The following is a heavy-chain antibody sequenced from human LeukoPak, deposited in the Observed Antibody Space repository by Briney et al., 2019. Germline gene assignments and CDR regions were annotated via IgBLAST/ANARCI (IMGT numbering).Heavy chain of an antibody. Sequence: SVKISCKAFGGSFSSEAISWVRQAPGQGLEWMGGIIPIFGTANYAQKFQGRVTITTDESASTAYMEVSSLRSEDTAVYYCGRKAGDCGGNSCYSIDYWGQGTLVTVSS. D-gene: IGHD2-15*01. J-gene: IGHJ4*02. CDR1: GGSFSSEA. CDR2: IIPIFGTA. V-gene: IGHV1-69*05. CDR3: GRKAGDCGGNSCYSIDY.